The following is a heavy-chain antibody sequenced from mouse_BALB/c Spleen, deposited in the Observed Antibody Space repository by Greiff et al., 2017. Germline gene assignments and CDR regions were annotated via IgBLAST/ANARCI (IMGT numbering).Heavy chain of an antibody. V-gene: IGHV14-3*02. Sequence: EVQLQQSGAELVKPGASVKLSCTASGFNIKDTYMHWVKQRPEQGLEWIGRIDPANGNTKYDPKFQGKATITADTSSNTAYLQLSSLTSEDTAVYYCARSGALWLRYYAMDYWGQGTSVTVSS. CDR2: IDPANGNT. CDR1: GFNIKDTY. CDR3: ARSGALWLRYYAMDY. J-gene: IGHJ4*01. D-gene: IGHD2-2*01.